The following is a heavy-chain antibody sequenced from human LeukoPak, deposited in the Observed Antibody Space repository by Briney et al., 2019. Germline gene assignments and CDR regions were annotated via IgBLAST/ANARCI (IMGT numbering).Heavy chain of an antibody. J-gene: IGHJ3*02. CDR2: ISGSGGST. CDR3: ARGQYCSGGSCYSSYIDYVWGSYNQVAPFDAFDI. D-gene: IGHD2-15*01. Sequence: PGGSLRLSCAASGFTFSSYAMSWVRQAPGKGLEWVSAISGSGGSTYYADSVKGRFTISRDNSKNTLYLQMNSLRAEDTAVYYCARGQYCSGGSCYSSYIDYVWGSYNQVAPFDAFDIWGQGTMVTVSS. V-gene: IGHV3-23*01. CDR1: GFTFSSYA.